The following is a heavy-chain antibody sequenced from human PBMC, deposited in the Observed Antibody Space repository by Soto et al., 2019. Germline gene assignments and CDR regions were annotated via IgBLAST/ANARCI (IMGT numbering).Heavy chain of an antibody. J-gene: IGHJ4*02. CDR1: GGSISSGGYY. D-gene: IGHD3-3*02. V-gene: IGHV4-31*03. CDR2: IYYSGST. CDR3: AREGRIFGVVIDY. Sequence: QVQLQESGPGLVKPSQTLSLTCTVSGGSISSGGYYWSWIRQHPGKGLEWIGYIYYSGSTYYNPSLQSRVTISVDTSKNQFSLKLSSVTAADTAVYYCAREGRIFGVVIDYWGQGTLVTVSS.